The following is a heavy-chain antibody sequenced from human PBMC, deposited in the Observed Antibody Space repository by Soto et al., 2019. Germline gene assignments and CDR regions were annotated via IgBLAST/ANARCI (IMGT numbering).Heavy chain of an antibody. CDR3: ARRAAAGADYGMDV. D-gene: IGHD6-13*01. J-gene: IGHJ6*02. CDR1: GGSISGYY. V-gene: IGHV4-4*07. Sequence: QVQLQESGPGLVKPSETLSLTCTVSGGSISGYYWTWIRQPAGKGLEWIGRIYTSGSTNYNPSLKSRVTTSVDTSKNQFSLKLRSVTAADTAVYYCARRAAAGADYGMDVWGQGTTVTVSS. CDR2: IYTSGST.